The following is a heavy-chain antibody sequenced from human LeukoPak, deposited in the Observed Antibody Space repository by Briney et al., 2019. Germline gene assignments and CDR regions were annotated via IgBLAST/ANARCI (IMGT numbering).Heavy chain of an antibody. V-gene: IGHV1-2*02. CDR3: ARAHTTLLGAGGY. CDR1: GYTFTAYY. D-gene: IGHD1-26*01. J-gene: IGHJ4*02. CDR2: INPNNGDT. Sequence: ASVEVSCKASGYTFTAYYIHWVRQAPGQGLEWMGWINPNNGDTNYAQNFQGRVTMTRDTSISTAYMELRRLRSDDTAVYFCARAHTTLLGAGGYWGQGALVTVSS.